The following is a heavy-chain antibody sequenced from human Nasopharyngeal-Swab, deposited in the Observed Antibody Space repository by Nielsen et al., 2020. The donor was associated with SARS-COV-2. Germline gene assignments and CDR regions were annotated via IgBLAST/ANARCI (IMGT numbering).Heavy chain of an antibody. V-gene: IGHV3-64*02. Sequence: WIRQPPGKGLEYLSAVSGDGVTTHYVDSLKGRFTISRDNSKNTVYLQLGSLTAEDMAVYFCARGTPGIPGVDYWGQGTLVTVSS. CDR2: VSGDGVTT. D-gene: IGHD2-8*02. J-gene: IGHJ4*02. CDR3: ARGTPGIPGVDY.